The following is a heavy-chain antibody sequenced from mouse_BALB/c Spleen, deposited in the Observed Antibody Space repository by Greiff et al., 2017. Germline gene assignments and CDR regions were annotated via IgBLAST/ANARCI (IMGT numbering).Heavy chain of an antibody. Sequence: VQLQQSGPELVKPGASMKISCKASGYSFTGYTMNWVKQSHGKNLEWIGLINPYNGGTSYNQKFKGKATLTVDKSSSTAYMELHSLTSEDSAVYYCARYDYSGYYAMDYWGQGTSVTVSS. CDR3: ARYDYSGYYAMDY. CDR1: GYSFTGYT. J-gene: IGHJ4*01. V-gene: IGHV1-18*01. D-gene: IGHD2-12*01. CDR2: INPYNGGT.